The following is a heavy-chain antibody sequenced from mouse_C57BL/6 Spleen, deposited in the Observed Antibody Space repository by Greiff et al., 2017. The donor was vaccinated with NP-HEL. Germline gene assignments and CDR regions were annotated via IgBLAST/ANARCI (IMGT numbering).Heavy chain of an antibody. V-gene: IGHV1-50*01. CDR2: IDPSDSYT. CDR1: GYTFTSYW. CDR3: AKEEADSGFAY. Sequence: QVQLQQPGAELVKPGASVKLSCKASGYTFTSYWMQWVKQRPGQGLEWIGEIDPSDSYTNYNQKFKGKATLTVDTSSSTAYMQLSSLTSEDSAVYYCAKEEADSGFAYWGQGTLVTVSA. D-gene: IGHD6-1*01. J-gene: IGHJ3*01.